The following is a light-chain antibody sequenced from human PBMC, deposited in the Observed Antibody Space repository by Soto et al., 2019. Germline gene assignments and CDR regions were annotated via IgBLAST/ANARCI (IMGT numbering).Light chain of an antibody. CDR2: DVS. V-gene: IGLV2-14*01. J-gene: IGLJ1*01. Sequence: QSVLTQTPSVSGAPGQKITMSCTGSSSNIGAGYDVHWYQHHPGKAPKLMIYDVSNRPSGVSNRFSGSKSGNTASLTISGLQAEDEADYYCSSYTSSSTYVFGTGTKLTVL. CDR1: SSNIGAGYD. CDR3: SSYTSSSTYV.